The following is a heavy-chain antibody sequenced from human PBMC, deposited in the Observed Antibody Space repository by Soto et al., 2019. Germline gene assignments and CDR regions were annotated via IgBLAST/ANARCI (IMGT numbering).Heavy chain of an antibody. J-gene: IGHJ2*01. CDR1: GFTFDDYA. D-gene: IGHD6-13*01. CDR2: ITWNSGII. Sequence: EVQLVESGGGLVQPGRSLRLSCAASGFTFDDYAMHWVRQPPGKGLEWVSGITWNSGIIGYADSVKGRFTISRDNAKNSLYLQMNSLRPEDTALYYCAKDQGYSTSYYGYVDLWGRGTRVTVSS. V-gene: IGHV3-9*01. CDR3: AKDQGYSTSYYGYVDL.